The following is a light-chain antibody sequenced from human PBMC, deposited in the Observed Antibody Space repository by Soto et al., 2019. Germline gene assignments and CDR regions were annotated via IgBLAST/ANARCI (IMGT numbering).Light chain of an antibody. Sequence: QSALTQPPSASGSPGQSVTISCTGTSSDVGGYNFVSWYQQHPGKAPKLIISEVSKRPSGVPDRFSGSKSGNTASLTVSGLQAEDEADYYCGAYAGSSNGVFGTGTKVTVL. J-gene: IGLJ1*01. CDR1: SSDVGGYNF. CDR2: EVS. CDR3: GAYAGSSNGV. V-gene: IGLV2-8*01.